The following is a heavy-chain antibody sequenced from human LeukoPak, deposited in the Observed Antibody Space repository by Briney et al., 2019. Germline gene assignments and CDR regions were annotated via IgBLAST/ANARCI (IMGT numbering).Heavy chain of an antibody. Sequence: ASVKVSCKASGYTFTGYYMHWVRQAPGQGLEWMGWINPNSGGTNYAQKFQGRVTMTRDTSISTAYMELSRLRSDDTAVYYCARARKTSYYYGSGSYYWFDPWGQGTLVTVPS. J-gene: IGHJ5*02. V-gene: IGHV1-2*02. CDR1: GYTFTGYY. CDR2: INPNSGGT. D-gene: IGHD3-10*01. CDR3: ARARKTSYYYGSGSYYWFDP.